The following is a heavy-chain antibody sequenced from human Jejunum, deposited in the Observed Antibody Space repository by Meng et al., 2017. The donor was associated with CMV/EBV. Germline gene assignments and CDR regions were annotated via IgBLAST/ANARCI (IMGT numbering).Heavy chain of an antibody. CDR1: GDSINNHF. CDR3: ARGESRGYYYFDY. V-gene: IGHV4-4*07. CDR2: ISSSGNT. D-gene: IGHD3-22*01. Sequence: VHLQEPGPGLVRPSETLSLTCSVSGDSINNHFWSWIRQPAGKKLEWIGRISSSGNTNYTPSFKSRVIMSLDTSNNQFFLKLTSVTAADTALYYCARGESRGYYYFDYWGQGILVTVSS. J-gene: IGHJ4*02.